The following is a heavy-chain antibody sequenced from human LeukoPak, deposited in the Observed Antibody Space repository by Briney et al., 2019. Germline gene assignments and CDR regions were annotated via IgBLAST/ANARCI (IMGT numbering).Heavy chain of an antibody. Sequence: GGSLRLSCTGSGFTFGDYTMSWVRQAPGKGLEWVGFIRTKAYGGTTQYAASVKSKFTISRDDSKSIAYLQMNSLKTEDTAVYFCTRVLVRTTDYYFDYWGQGTLVTVSS. CDR2: IRTKAYGGTT. D-gene: IGHD4-11*01. V-gene: IGHV3-49*04. J-gene: IGHJ4*02. CDR3: TRVLVRTTDYYFDY. CDR1: GFTFGDYT.